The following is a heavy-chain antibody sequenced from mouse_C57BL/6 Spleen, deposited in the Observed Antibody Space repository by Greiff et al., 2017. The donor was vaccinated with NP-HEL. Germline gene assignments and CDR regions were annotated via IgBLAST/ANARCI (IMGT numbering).Heavy chain of an antibody. CDR2: IDPSDSYT. V-gene: IGHV1-69*01. CDR3: ARGGDSSGLYAMDY. Sequence: VKLQQPGAELVMPGASVKLSCKASGYTFTSYWMHWVKQRPGQGLEWIGEIDPSDSYTNYNQKFKGKSTLTVDKSSSTAYMQLSSLTSEDSAVYYCARGGDSSGLYAMDYWGQGTSVTVSS. D-gene: IGHD3-2*02. J-gene: IGHJ4*01. CDR1: GYTFTSYW.